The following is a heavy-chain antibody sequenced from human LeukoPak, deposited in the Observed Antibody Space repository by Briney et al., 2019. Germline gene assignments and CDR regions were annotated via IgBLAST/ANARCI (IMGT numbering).Heavy chain of an antibody. CDR1: GFTVSSNY. CDR2: IYSGGST. D-gene: IGHD3-3*01. Sequence: GSLRLSCAASGFTVSSNYMSWVRQAPGKGLEWVSVIYSGGSTYYADSVKGRFTISRDNSKNTLYLQMNSLRAEDTAVYYCARRGDFWSGSDYWGQGTLVTVSS. V-gene: IGHV3-53*01. CDR3: ARRGDFWSGSDY. J-gene: IGHJ4*02.